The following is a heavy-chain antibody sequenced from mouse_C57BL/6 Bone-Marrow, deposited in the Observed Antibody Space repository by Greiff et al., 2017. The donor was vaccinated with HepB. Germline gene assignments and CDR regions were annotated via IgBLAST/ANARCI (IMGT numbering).Heavy chain of an antibody. J-gene: IGHJ2*01. CDR3: AIDRFDYYFDY. CDR1: GFTFSTSG. D-gene: IGHD2-14*01. Sequence: EVQLVESGGDLVKSGGSLKLSCAASGFTFSTSGMSWVRQTPDKRLEWVATINTGGTYTYYPDSVKGRFTISRDTAKNTLFLQMSSLKSEDTAIYYCAIDRFDYYFDYWGQGTTLTVSS. V-gene: IGHV5-6*01. CDR2: INTGGTYT.